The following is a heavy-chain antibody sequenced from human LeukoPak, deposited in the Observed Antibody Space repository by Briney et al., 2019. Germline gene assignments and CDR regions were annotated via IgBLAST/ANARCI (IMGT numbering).Heavy chain of an antibody. CDR3: AKISGLLLWFGEPPDAFDI. Sequence: GGSLRLSCAASGFTFSSYAMSWVRQAPGKGLEWVSAISGSGGSTYYADSVKGRFTISRDNSKNTLYLQMNSLRAEDTAVYYCAKISGLLLWFGEPPDAFDIWGQGTMVTVSS. CDR1: GFTFSSYA. V-gene: IGHV3-23*01. J-gene: IGHJ3*02. CDR2: ISGSGGST. D-gene: IGHD3-10*01.